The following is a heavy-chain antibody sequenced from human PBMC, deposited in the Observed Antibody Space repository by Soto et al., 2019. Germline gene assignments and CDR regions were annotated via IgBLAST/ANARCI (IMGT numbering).Heavy chain of an antibody. D-gene: IGHD6-6*01. CDR1: GFTFSSYG. J-gene: IGHJ4*02. CDR2: IWYDGSNK. CDR3: ARDGGYSSSKYIDY. V-gene: IGHV3-33*01. Sequence: PGGSLRLSCAASGFTFSSYGMHWVRQAPGKGLEWVAVIWYDGSNKYYADSVKGRFTISRDNSKNTLYLQMNSLRAEDTAVYYCARDGGYSSSKYIDYWGQGTLVTVSS.